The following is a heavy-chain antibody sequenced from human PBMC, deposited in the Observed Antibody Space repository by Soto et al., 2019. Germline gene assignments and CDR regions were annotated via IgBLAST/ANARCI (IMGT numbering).Heavy chain of an antibody. CDR1: GFTFSSYG. CDR3: TTVTD. Sequence: VGSLRLSCAASGFTFSSYGMHWVRQAPGKGLEWVAVIWYDGSNKYYADSVKGRFTISRDNSKNTLYLQMNSLKTEDTAVYYCTTVTDWGQGTLVTVSS. CDR2: IWYDGSNK. V-gene: IGHV3-33*01. J-gene: IGHJ4*02.